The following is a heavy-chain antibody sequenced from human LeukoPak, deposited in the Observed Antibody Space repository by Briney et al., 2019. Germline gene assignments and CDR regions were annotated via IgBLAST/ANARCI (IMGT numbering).Heavy chain of an antibody. CDR2: IIPIFGTA. Sequence: SVKVSCKASGGTFSSYAISWVRQAPGQGLEWMGGIIPIFGTANYAQKFQGRVTITTDESTSTAYMELSSLRSEDTAVYYCARGLWGIFGVVYYMDVWAKGPRSPSP. CDR1: GGTFSSYA. D-gene: IGHD3-3*01. J-gene: IGHJ6*03. V-gene: IGHV1-69*05. CDR3: ARGLWGIFGVVYYMDV.